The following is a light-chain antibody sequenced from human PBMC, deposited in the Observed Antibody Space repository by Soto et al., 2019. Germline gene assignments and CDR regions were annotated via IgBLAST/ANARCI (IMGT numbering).Light chain of an antibody. CDR2: LGS. CDR1: QTLLSSNGYNY. CDR3: MQALQTPRT. J-gene: IGKJ2*02. V-gene: IGKV2-28*01. Sequence: DIVMTQSPLSLPVTPGEPASVSCRSSQTLLSSNGYNYLVWYVQKPGQSPQLLIYLGSNRASGVPDRFSGSGSGTDFTLKISRVEAEDVGVYYCMQALQTPRTFGQGTKLEIK.